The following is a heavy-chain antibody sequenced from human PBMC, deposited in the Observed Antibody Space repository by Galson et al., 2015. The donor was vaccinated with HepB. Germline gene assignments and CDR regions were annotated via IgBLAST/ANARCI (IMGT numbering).Heavy chain of an antibody. Sequence: SLRLSCAASGFSFSTYGMHWVRQAPGKGLEWVAGIWYDESSTSYGDSVKGRSTIPRDNSKSTLSLQMNSLRASDTAMYYCARAQISMMTGYFDSWGQGSLVTVSS. V-gene: IGHV3-33*01. D-gene: IGHD3-22*01. CDR2: IWYDESST. CDR1: GFSFSTYG. CDR3: ARAQISMMTGYFDS. J-gene: IGHJ4*02.